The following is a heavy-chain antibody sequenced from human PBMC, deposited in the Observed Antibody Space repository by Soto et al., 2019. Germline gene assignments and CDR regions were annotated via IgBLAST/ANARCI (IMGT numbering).Heavy chain of an antibody. CDR1: GFTFSSYA. CDR2: ISYDGSNK. CDR3: ARTYYYGSGSYYNTFDY. D-gene: IGHD3-10*01. Sequence: QVQLVESGGGVVQPGRSLRLSCAASGFTFSSYAMHWVRQAPGKGLEWVAVISYDGSNKYYADSVKGRFTISRDNSKNTLYLQMNSLRAEDTAVYYCARTYYYGSGSYYNTFDYWGQGTLVTVSS. V-gene: IGHV3-30-3*01. J-gene: IGHJ4*02.